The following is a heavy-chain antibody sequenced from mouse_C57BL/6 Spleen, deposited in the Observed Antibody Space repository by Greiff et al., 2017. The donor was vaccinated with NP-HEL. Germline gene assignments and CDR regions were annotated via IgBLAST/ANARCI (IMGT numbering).Heavy chain of an antibody. J-gene: IGHJ1*03. Sequence: VQLKESGGDLVKPGGSLKLSCAASGFTFSSYGMSWVRQTPDKRLEWVATISSGGSYTYYPDSVKGRFTISRDNAKNTLYLQMSSLKSEDTAMYYCARFYDYGRYFDVWGTGTTVTVSS. CDR3: ARFYDYGRYFDV. V-gene: IGHV5-6*01. CDR2: ISSGGSYT. D-gene: IGHD2-4*01. CDR1: GFTFSSYG.